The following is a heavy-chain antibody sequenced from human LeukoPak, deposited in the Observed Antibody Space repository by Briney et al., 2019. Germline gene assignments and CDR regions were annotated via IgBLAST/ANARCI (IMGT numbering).Heavy chain of an antibody. Sequence: GESLKISCKRSENSFTNCWSVWVRQMPGKGLEWVGIIYPGDSDTRYSPTFQGQVTISAHRSTTTAYLQWSGLKASDTAMYYCARSIDSTTSTLPYWGQGTQVTVSS. CDR2: IYPGDSDT. D-gene: IGHD5-24*01. V-gene: IGHV5-51*01. CDR1: ENSFTNCW. CDR3: ARSIDSTTSTLPY. J-gene: IGHJ4*02.